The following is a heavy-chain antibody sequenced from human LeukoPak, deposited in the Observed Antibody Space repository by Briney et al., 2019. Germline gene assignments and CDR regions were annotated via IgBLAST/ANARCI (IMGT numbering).Heavy chain of an antibody. J-gene: IGHJ6*02. D-gene: IGHD2-2*02. CDR1: GFTFSSYG. CDR3: ARGGYCSSTSCYRFNYYYYGMDV. Sequence: GRSLRLSCAASGFTFSSYGMHWVRQAPGKGLEWVAVIWYDGSNKYYADSVKGRFTISRDNSKNTLYLQMNSLRAEDTAVYYCARGGYCSSTSCYRFNYYYYGMDVWGQGTTVTVSS. CDR2: IWYDGSNK. V-gene: IGHV3-33*08.